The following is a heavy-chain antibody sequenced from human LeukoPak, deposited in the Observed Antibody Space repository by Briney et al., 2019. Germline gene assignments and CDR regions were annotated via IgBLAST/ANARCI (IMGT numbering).Heavy chain of an antibody. CDR1: GGSIRSYY. V-gene: IGHV4-34*01. J-gene: IGHJ4*02. D-gene: IGHD4-23*01. CDR2: INHSVST. Sequence: SETLSLTGIVSGGSIRSYYWSWMRQPRGKGLDSLREINHSVSTNYNPSLKSRVNISVVTSKNQFSLKLSSVTAADTAVYYCAREVVTPNYFDYWGQGTLVTVSS. CDR3: AREVVTPNYFDY.